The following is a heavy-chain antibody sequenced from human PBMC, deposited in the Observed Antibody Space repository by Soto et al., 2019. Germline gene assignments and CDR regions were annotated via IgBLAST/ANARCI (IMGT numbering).Heavy chain of an antibody. V-gene: IGHV1-69*01. J-gene: IGHJ6*02. Sequence: QVQLVQSGAEVKKPGSSVKVSCKASGGTFSSYTINWVRQAPGQGLEWMGGIIPIFDTANYAQKFQGRVTITAAESTSTSYMEVSSLRSEDTAVYSCARNGTLTGYSYGMDVWGQGTTVTVSS. CDR1: GGTFSSYT. CDR3: ARNGTLTGYSYGMDV. CDR2: IIPIFDTA. D-gene: IGHD1-1*01.